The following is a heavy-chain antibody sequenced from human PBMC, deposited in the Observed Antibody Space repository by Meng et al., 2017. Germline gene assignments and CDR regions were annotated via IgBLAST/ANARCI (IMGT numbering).Heavy chain of an antibody. CDR2: IYSGGST. Sequence: VGAEAGLARTGGSMGSSCAAAGFIVSSNYMSWVRQAPGKGLEWVSVIYSGGSTYYADSVKGRFTISRDNSKNTLYLQMNSLRAEDTAVYYCASELPGGPNYWYFDLWGRGTLVTVSS. CDR3: ASELPGGPNYWYFDL. V-gene: IGHV3-66*02. CDR1: GFIVSSNY. J-gene: IGHJ2*01. D-gene: IGHD3-10*01.